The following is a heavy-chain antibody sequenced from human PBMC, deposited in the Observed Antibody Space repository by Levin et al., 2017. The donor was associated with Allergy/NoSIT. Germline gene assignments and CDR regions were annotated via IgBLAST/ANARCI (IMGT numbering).Heavy chain of an antibody. CDR3: ATDLKFLERRFDY. Sequence: GESLKISCKVSGYTLTELSMHWVRQAPGKGLEWMGGFDPEDGETIYAQKFQGRVTMTEDTSTDTAYMELSSLRSEDTAVYYCATDLKFLERRFDYWGQGTLVTVSS. CDR2: FDPEDGET. J-gene: IGHJ4*02. D-gene: IGHD3-3*01. CDR1: GYTLTELS. V-gene: IGHV1-24*01.